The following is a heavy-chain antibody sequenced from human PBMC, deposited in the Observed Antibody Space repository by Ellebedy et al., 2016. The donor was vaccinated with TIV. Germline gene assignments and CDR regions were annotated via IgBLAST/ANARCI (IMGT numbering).Heavy chain of an antibody. CDR1: GGSXRTYY. Sequence: MPSETLSLTCTVSGGSXRTYYCSWIXXPPGQGLEWIGYIYYSGYTEYNPSLKSRVTISLDTSKDQFSLRLSSVTAADTAVYYCARGPLRYFDWVYYYHGXXDWGQGTTVTVSS. V-gene: IGHV4-59*08. CDR2: IYYSGYT. D-gene: IGHD3-9*01. CDR3: ARGPLRYFDWVYYYHGXXD. J-gene: IGHJ6*02.